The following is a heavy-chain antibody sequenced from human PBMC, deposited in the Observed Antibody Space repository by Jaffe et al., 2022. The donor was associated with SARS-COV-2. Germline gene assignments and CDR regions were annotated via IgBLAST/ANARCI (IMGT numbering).Heavy chain of an antibody. D-gene: IGHD6-13*01. CDR1: GGSFSGYY. V-gene: IGHV4-34*01. J-gene: IGHJ4*02. Sequence: QVQLQQWGAGLLKPSETLSLTCAVYGGSFSGYYWSWIRQPPGKGLEWIGEINHSGSTNYNPSLKSRVTISVDTSKNQFSLKLSSVTAADTAVYYCARGFGIAAAGYYFDYWGQGTLVTVSS. CDR2: INHSGST. CDR3: ARGFGIAAAGYYFDY.